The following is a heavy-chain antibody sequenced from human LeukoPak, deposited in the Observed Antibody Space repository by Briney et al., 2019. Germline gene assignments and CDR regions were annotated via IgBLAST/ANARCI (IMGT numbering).Heavy chain of an antibody. J-gene: IGHJ4*02. Sequence: ASVKVSCKASGGTFSSYAISWVRQAPGQGLEWMGGIIPIFGTANYAQKFQGRVTITADESTSTVYMELSSLRSEDTAVYYCARFAVHRRIAVTGQFGLDYWGRGTLVTVSS. CDR1: GGTFSSYA. D-gene: IGHD6-19*01. V-gene: IGHV1-69*01. CDR2: IIPIFGTA. CDR3: ARFAVHRRIAVTGQFGLDY.